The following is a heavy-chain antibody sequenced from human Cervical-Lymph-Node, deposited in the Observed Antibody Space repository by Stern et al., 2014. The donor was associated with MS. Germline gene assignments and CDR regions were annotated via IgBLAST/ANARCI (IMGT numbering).Heavy chain of an antibody. CDR2: IWYDETDN. D-gene: IGHD3-22*01. J-gene: IGHJ4*02. Sequence: MQLVESGGGVVQPGRSLRLSCVASGFSFSRYGMHWVRQAPDRGLEWVAVIWYDETDNYYADSVKGRFTISRDDSKNTMYLQMNNVRDEDTAVYFCARSRLTDYDSSGFDYWGQGTLVTVSS. V-gene: IGHV3-33*01. CDR3: ARSRLTDYDSSGFDY. CDR1: GFSFSRYG.